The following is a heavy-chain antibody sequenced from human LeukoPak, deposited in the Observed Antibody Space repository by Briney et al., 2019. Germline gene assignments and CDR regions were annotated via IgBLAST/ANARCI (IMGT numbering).Heavy chain of an antibody. D-gene: IGHD2-2*01. Sequence: GGSLRLSCAASGFTFSSYSMNWVRQAPGKGLEWVSSISSSSRYIYYADSVKGRFNISRDNAKNSLYLQMNSLRAEDTAVYYCARGAGYCSSSSCPLYYYYGMDVWGQGTTVTVSS. CDR2: ISSSSRYI. CDR1: GFTFSSYS. J-gene: IGHJ6*02. V-gene: IGHV3-21*01. CDR3: ARGAGYCSSSSCPLYYYYGMDV.